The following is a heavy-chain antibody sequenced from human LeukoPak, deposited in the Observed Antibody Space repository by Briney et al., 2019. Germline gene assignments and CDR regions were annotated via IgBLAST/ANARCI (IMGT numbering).Heavy chain of an antibody. CDR3: ARIRALRGVTLDY. CDR1: GGSFSGYY. Sequence: SETLSLTCAVYGGSFSGYYWSWIRQPPGKGLEWIGEINHSGSTNYNPSLKSRVTISVDTSKNQFSLKLNSVTAADTAVYYCARIRALRGVTLDYWGQGTLVTVSS. J-gene: IGHJ4*02. CDR2: INHSGST. D-gene: IGHD3-10*01. V-gene: IGHV4-34*01.